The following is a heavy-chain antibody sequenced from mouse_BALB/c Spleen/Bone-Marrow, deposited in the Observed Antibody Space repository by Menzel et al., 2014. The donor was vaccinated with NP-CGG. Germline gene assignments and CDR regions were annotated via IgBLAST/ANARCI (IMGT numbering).Heavy chain of an antibody. J-gene: IGHJ4*01. CDR1: GFTFSSFG. CDR2: ISSGSSTI. CDR3: ARLTFPTTTYYYAMDY. D-gene: IGHD1-2*01. Sequence: EVQGVESGGGLVQPGGSRKLSCAASGFTFSSFGMHWVRQAPEKGLEWVAYISSGSSTIYYADTVKGRFTISRDSPKNTLFLQMTSLRSEDTAMYYCARLTFPTTTYYYAMDYWGQGTSVTVSS. V-gene: IGHV5-17*02.